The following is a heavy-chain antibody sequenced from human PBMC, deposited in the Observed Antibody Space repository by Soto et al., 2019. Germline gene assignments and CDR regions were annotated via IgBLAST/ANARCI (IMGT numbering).Heavy chain of an antibody. D-gene: IGHD3-10*01. CDR2: IWYDGSNK. J-gene: IGHJ6*02. Sequence: GGSLRLSCAASGFTFSSYGMHWVRQAPGKGLEWVAVIWYDGSNKYYADSVKGGFTISRDNSKNTLYLQMNSLRAEDTAVYYCARDRRITMVRGVIYYYYGMDVWGQGTTVTVSS. V-gene: IGHV3-33*01. CDR1: GFTFSSYG. CDR3: ARDRRITMVRGVIYYYYGMDV.